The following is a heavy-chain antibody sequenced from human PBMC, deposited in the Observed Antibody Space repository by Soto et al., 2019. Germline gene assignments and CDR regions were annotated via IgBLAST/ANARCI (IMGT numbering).Heavy chain of an antibody. D-gene: IGHD1-20*01. CDR1: GGSFSGYY. J-gene: IGHJ4*02. Sequence: PSECLSLTCAVDGGSFSGYYWSWIRQPPGKGLEWIGEINHSGSTNYNPSLKSRVTISVDTSKNQFSLKLSSVTAAGTAVYYCARAGSLDSPYYWKLRVEGAYDYWGQGTLVTVSS. CDR2: INHSGST. CDR3: ARAGSLDSPYYWKLRVEGAYDY. V-gene: IGHV4-34*01.